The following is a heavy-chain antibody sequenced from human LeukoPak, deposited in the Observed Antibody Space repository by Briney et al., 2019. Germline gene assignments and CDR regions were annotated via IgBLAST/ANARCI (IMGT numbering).Heavy chain of an antibody. D-gene: IGHD2-15*01. CDR1: GFTFDDYA. V-gene: IGHV3-9*01. J-gene: IGHJ4*02. CDR3: AKDIGYCSGGSCYRTNFFDY. Sequence: GGSLRLSCAASGFTFDDYAMHWVRQAPGKGLEWLSGISWNSGSIGYADSVKGRFTISRDNAKNSLYLQMNSLRAEDTALYYCAKDIGYCSGGSCYRTNFFDYWGQGTLVTVSS. CDR2: ISWNSGSI.